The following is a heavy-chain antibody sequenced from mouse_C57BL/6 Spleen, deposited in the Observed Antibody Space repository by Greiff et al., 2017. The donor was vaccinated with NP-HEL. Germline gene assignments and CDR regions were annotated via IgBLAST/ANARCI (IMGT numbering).Heavy chain of an antibody. J-gene: IGHJ3*01. CDR2: LYPGDGDT. CDR1: GYAFSSYW. V-gene: IGHV1-80*01. Sequence: QVQLQQSGAELVKPGASVKISCKASGYAFSSYWMNWVKQRPGKGLEWIGQLYPGDGDTNYNGKFKGKATLTADKSSSTAYMQLSSLTSEDSAVYFCARGDPPRVLAYWGQGTLVTVSA. CDR3: ARGDPPRVLAY.